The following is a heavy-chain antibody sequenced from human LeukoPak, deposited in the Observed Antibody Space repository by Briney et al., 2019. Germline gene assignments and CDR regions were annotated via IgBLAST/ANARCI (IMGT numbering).Heavy chain of an antibody. Sequence: GGSLRLSCAASGFRLGSYSMDWVRQAPGKGVEWISYISDTGTIYYADSVKGRLTISRDNSKNTLYLQMNSLRAEDTAVYYCAKEDIWFGELWAYWGQGTLVTVSS. D-gene: IGHD3-10*01. CDR3: AKEDIWFGELWAY. V-gene: IGHV3-48*01. J-gene: IGHJ4*02. CDR1: GFRLGSYS. CDR2: ISDTGTI.